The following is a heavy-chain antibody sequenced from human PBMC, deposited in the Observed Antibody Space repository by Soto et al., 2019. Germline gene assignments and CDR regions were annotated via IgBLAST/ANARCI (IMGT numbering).Heavy chain of an antibody. CDR3: TTLTMIIVHDDC. V-gene: IGHV3-15*07. Sequence: EVQLVESGGGLVKPGGSLRLSCAASGFTFGNAWMNWVRQAPGKGLEWVGRIKSKTDGGATDYAAPVRGRFTISRDDSKNTLYLQMNSLKTEDTAVYYCTTLTMIIVHDDCWGQGTLVTVSS. J-gene: IGHJ4*02. CDR1: GFTFGNAW. CDR2: IKSKTDGGAT. D-gene: IGHD3-22*01.